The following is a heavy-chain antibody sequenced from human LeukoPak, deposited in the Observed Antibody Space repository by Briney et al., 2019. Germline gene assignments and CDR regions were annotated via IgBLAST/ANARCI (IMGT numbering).Heavy chain of an antibody. Sequence: PGGSLRLSCAASGFTFSSYDIHWVRQAPGKGLEWVANIKQDGSEKYYVDSVKGRFTISRDNAKNSLYLQMNSLRAEDTAVYYCARSFGGFAHWGQGTLVTVSS. CDR3: ARSFGGFAH. J-gene: IGHJ5*02. V-gene: IGHV3-7*01. CDR2: IKQDGSEK. CDR1: GFTFSSYD. D-gene: IGHD3-10*01.